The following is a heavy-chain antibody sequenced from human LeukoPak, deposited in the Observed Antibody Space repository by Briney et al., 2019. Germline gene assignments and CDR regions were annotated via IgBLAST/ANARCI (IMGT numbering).Heavy chain of an antibody. J-gene: IGHJ4*01. CDR2: ISNDGNEK. Sequence: GGSLRLSCAASGFTFSAYVMHWVRQAPGKGLDCVEVISNDGNEKYYADSVKGRFSISRDNSKNTLYLQMSSLRTEDTAVYYCARDGGYTGGWTYGAGDYWGQGNLVTVSS. CDR1: GFTFSAYV. CDR3: ARDGGYTGGWTYGAGDY. D-gene: IGHD2-8*02. V-gene: IGHV3-30*04.